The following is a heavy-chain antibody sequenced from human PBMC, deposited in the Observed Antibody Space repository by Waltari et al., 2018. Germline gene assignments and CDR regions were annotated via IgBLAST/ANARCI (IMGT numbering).Heavy chain of an antibody. Sequence: QVQLVQSGAEVKKPGASVKVSCKTSGYPFTSYYMHWVRPAHGHGLEWMGWINTRNGGANDAQKYQGRVTMTRDTSISTAYMELSRLISNDTAVYYCARTYQSGSYSDYWGQGTPVTVSS. CDR3: ARTYQSGSYSDY. J-gene: IGHJ4*02. CDR2: INTRNGGA. V-gene: IGHV1-2*02. CDR1: GYPFTSYY. D-gene: IGHD1-26*01.